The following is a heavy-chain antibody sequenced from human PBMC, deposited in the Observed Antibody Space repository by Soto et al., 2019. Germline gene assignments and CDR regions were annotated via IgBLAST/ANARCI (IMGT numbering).Heavy chain of an antibody. J-gene: IGHJ1*01. CDR1: GGSFSGYY. D-gene: IGHD4-17*01. CDR2: INHSGST. Sequence: QVQLQQWGAGLLKPSETLSLTCAVYGGSFSGYYWSWIRQPPGKGLEWIGEINHSGSTNYNPSLKRRVTISVDTSKNQCSLNLSSVTAADTAVYYCASGGLRLYLQHWGQGTLVTASS. V-gene: IGHV4-34*01. CDR3: ASGGLRLYLQH.